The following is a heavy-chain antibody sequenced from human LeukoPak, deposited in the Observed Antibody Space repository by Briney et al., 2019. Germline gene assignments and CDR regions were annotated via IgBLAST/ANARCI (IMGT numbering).Heavy chain of an antibody. CDR2: IKSKTDGGTT. CDR3: TTDILSGIMFTIFGVALDY. V-gene: IGHV3-15*01. CDR1: GFTFSNAW. D-gene: IGHD3-3*01. Sequence: GGSLRLSCAASGFTFSNAWMSWVRQAPGKGLEWVGRIKSKTDGGTTDYAAPVKGRFTISRDDSKNTLYLQMNSLKTEDTAVYYCTTDILSGIMFTIFGVALDYWGQGTLVTVSS. J-gene: IGHJ4*02.